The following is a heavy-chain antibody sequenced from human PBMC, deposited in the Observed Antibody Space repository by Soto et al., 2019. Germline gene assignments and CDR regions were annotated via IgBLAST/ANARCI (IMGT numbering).Heavy chain of an antibody. J-gene: IGHJ4*01. CDR1: GVTLEDYA. D-gene: IGHD6-19*01. CDR3: AGILHSGWDY. V-gene: IGHV3-9*01. Sequence: PGGSLRVWRAASGVTLEDYALHWVRQAPGKGLEWVSGISWNSGSIGYADSVKGRFTISRDNAENSLYLQMNSLRAEDTALYYCAGILHSGWDYWGQGTLVAVSS. CDR2: ISWNSGSI.